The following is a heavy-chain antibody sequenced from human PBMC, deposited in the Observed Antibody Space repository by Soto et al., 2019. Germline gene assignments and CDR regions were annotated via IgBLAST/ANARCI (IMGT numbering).Heavy chain of an antibody. V-gene: IGHV3-33*01. CDR2: IWYDGSNK. J-gene: IGHJ4*02. Sequence: QVQLVESGGGVVQPGRSLRLSCAASGFTFSSYGMHWVRQAPGKGLEWVAVIWYDGSNKYYADSVKGRFTISRDNSKNTLYRQMTRTIPEDTAVYYGASAYCSRTSHTLCDQHYWGQETLVTVSS. D-gene: IGHD2-2*01. CDR3: ASAYCSRTSHTLCDQHY. CDR1: GFTFSSYG.